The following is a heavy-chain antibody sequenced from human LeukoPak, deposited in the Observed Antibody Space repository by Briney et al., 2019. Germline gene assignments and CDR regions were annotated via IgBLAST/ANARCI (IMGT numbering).Heavy chain of an antibody. Sequence: GGSLRLSCATSGFTFRNFDLHWVRQAPGKGLEWVSGISWNSGSIGYADSVKGRFTISRDNAKNSLYLQMNSLRAEDTALHYCARQSEYCSGGSCYTYFDYWAREPWSPSPQ. J-gene: IGHJ4*02. CDR3: ARQSEYCSGGSCYTYFDY. CDR2: ISWNSGSI. CDR1: GFTFRNFD. V-gene: IGHV3-9*01. D-gene: IGHD2-15*01.